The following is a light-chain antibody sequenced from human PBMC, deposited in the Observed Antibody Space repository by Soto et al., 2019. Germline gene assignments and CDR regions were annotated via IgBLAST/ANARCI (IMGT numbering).Light chain of an antibody. CDR2: GAS. J-gene: IGKJ1*01. Sequence: EIVLTQSPGTLSMSPWERATLSCRSSQSISSNYLAWYQQKPGQAPRLLIHGASSRATGVPDRFSGSGSGPDFTLNLSRLEPADFAMYYCQQYGSSPWTFGQGTKVEIK. CDR1: QSISSNY. V-gene: IGKV3-20*01. CDR3: QQYGSSPWT.